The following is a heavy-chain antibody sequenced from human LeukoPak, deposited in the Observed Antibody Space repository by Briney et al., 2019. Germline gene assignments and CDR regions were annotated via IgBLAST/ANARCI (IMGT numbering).Heavy chain of an antibody. Sequence: GSVKVSCKASGYTFTGYYMHWVRQAPGQGLEWMGWINPNSGGTNYAQKFQGRVTMTRDTSISTSYMELSRLRSDDTAVYYCARAWLRLNPYFDYWGQGTLVTVSS. V-gene: IGHV1-2*02. J-gene: IGHJ4*02. CDR2: INPNSGGT. CDR1: GYTFTGYY. D-gene: IGHD5-12*01. CDR3: ARAWLRLNPYFDY.